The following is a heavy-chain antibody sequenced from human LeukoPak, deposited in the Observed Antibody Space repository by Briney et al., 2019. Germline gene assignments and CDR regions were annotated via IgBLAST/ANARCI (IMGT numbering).Heavy chain of an antibody. Sequence: ASVTVSCRASGYTFTSYYMHWVRQAPGQGLEWMGIINPSGDSTSYAQKFQGRVTMTRDTSTSTVYMELSSLRSEDTAVYYCARDSGVRYFDYWGQGTLVTVSS. CDR2: INPSGDST. CDR3: ARDSGVRYFDY. D-gene: IGHD3-10*01. J-gene: IGHJ4*02. CDR1: GYTFTSYY. V-gene: IGHV1-46*01.